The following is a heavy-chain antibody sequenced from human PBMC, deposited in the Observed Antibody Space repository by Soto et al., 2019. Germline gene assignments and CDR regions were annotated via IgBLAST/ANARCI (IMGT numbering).Heavy chain of an antibody. D-gene: IGHD1-26*01. J-gene: IGHJ4*02. Sequence: SQTLSLTCGISGDSVSSNSAAWNWLRQSPSRGLEWLGRTYYRSKWYNDYAVSVESRITINPDTSKNHFSLQLNFVTPEDTAVYFCASAEHYSGRLFDYWRQGTLVTVSS. CDR3: ASAEHYSGRLFDY. CDR2: TYYRSKWYN. CDR1: GDSVSSNSAA. V-gene: IGHV6-1*01.